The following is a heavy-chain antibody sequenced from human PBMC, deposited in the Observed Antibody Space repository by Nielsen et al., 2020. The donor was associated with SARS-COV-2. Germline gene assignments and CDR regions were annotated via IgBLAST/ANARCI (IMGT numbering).Heavy chain of an antibody. V-gene: IGHV4-61*01. Sequence: SETLSLTCTVSGGPIVTTNYYWSWIRQPPGKGLEWIGYIFYRGSTNYNPSLKSRVTISVDTSKNQFSLKVNSVTAADTAVYYCVRIDMATISVDYWGRGTLVTVSS. CDR2: IFYRGST. CDR3: VRIDMATISVDY. J-gene: IGHJ4*02. D-gene: IGHD5-24*01. CDR1: GGPIVTTNYY.